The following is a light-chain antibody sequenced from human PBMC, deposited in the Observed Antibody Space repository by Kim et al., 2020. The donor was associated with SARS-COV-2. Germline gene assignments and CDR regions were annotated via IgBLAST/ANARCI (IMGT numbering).Light chain of an antibody. J-gene: IGKJ2*01. V-gene: IGKV3-15*01. CDR2: DAS. CDR1: QSVTNN. Sequence: EIVMTQSPATLSVSPGERATLSCRVSQSVTNNLAWYQQKPGQAPRLLIYDASTRATGIPTRFSGSGSGTEFSLVISSLQSEDFAFYYCQHYNTWPPETFGQGTKLEIK. CDR3: QHYNTWPPET.